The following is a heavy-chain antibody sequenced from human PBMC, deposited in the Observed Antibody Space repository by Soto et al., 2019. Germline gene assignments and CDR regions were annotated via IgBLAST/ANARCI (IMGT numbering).Heavy chain of an antibody. CDR1: GGSISSYY. J-gene: IGHJ6*02. V-gene: IGHV4-59*01. D-gene: IGHD6-13*01. CDR3: ARGGIAAAGTSLYSYYYGMDV. CDR2: IYYSGST. Sequence: TLSLTCNVSGGSISSYYWSWIRQPPGKGLEWIGYIYYSGSTNYNPSLKSRVTISVDTSKNQFSLKLSSVTAADTAVYYCARGGIAAAGTSLYSYYYGMDVLGQATTVTVSS.